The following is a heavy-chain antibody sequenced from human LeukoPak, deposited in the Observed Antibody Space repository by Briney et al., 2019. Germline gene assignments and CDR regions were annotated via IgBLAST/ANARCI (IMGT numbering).Heavy chain of an antibody. Sequence: ASVKVSCKAAGYTFTGYYMIWVRQAPGQGLEWMGRINPNSGSTNYAQKFQGRVTMTRDTSISTAYMELSRLRSDDTAVYYCTRGYCSGGSCYSVENWFVPWGQGTLVTVSS. CDR1: GYTFTGYY. V-gene: IGHV1-2*06. CDR3: TRGYCSGGSCYSVENWFVP. J-gene: IGHJ5*02. D-gene: IGHD2-15*01. CDR2: INPNSGST.